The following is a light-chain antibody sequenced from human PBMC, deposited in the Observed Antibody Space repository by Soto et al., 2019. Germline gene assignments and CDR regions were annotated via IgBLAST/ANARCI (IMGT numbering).Light chain of an antibody. CDR1: GSDVGGYNY. Sequence: QSALTQPASVSGSPGQSITISCTGTGSDVGGYNYVSWYQQHPGKAPKLIIFDVNNRPSGISNRFSGSKSGNTASLTISGLQAEDEADYYCFSYTSSGTFLFGGGTKLTVL. CDR2: DVN. J-gene: IGLJ2*01. CDR3: FSYTSSGTFL. V-gene: IGLV2-14*03.